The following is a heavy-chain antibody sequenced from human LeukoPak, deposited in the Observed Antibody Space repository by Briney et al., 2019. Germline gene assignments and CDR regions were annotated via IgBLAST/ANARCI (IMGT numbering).Heavy chain of an antibody. CDR1: GFAFDDAT. CDR3: AKEGYSGHSYYFDS. D-gene: IGHD4-23*01. CDR2: IGWDGGLT. Sequence: GGSLRLSCAASGFAFDDATMHWVRQAPGKGLQWVSLIGWDGGLTSYADSVKGRFTISRDNRKKSLYLQMNSLRADDTAFYYCAKEGYSGHSYYFDSWGQGTLVTVSS. J-gene: IGHJ4*02. V-gene: IGHV3-43*01.